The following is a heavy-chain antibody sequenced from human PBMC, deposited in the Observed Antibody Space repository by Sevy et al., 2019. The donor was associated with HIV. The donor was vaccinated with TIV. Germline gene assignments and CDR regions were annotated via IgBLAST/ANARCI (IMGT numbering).Heavy chain of an antibody. D-gene: IGHD3-22*01. Sequence: GGSLRLSCAASGFTFSPYSMNWIRQAPGKGLEWLSYISGTGNTIYYAGSGKGRFTISRDNAKNSLYLQMNSLRAEDTAVYYCARVPLYSDSHINDYWGQGTLVTVSS. J-gene: IGHJ4*02. CDR1: GFTFSPYS. CDR2: ISGTGNTI. V-gene: IGHV3-48*04. CDR3: ARVPLYSDSHINDY.